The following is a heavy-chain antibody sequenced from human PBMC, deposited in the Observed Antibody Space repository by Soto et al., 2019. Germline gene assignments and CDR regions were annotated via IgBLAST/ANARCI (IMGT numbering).Heavy chain of an antibody. CDR2: IFFTGHT. D-gene: IGHD6-19*01. CDR1: GVSMSSYY. J-gene: IGHJ4*02. CDR3: ARAPGYSSGWWDY. Sequence: SETLSLTCSVSGVSMSSYYWSWIRQPPGKGLEWIGYIFFTGHTNYNPSLKSRVTISVDTSKNQFSLNVTSVTAADTAVYYCARAPGYSSGWWDYWGQGTLVTVSS. V-gene: IGHV4-59*01.